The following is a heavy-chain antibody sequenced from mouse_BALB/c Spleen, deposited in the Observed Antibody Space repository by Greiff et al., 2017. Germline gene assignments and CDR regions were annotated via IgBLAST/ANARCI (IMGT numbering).Heavy chain of an antibody. D-gene: IGHD2-12*01. V-gene: IGHV2-2*02. CDR2: IWSGGST. Sequence: VQLQQSGPGLVQPSQSLSITCTVSGFSLTSYGVHWVRQSPGKGLEWLGVIWSGGSTDYNAAFISRLSISKDNSKSQVFFKMNSLQANDTAIYYCARLRRGGYARDYGGQGTSVTVPS. J-gene: IGHJ4*01. CDR1: GFSLTSYG. CDR3: ARLRRGGYARDY.